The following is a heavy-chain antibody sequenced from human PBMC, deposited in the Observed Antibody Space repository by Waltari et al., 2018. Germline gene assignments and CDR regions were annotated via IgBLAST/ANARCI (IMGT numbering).Heavy chain of an antibody. J-gene: IGHJ5*02. V-gene: IGHV4-59*01. CDR1: GGSISSYY. D-gene: IGHD2-15*01. CDR2: IYYSGST. CDR3: ARAQDCSGGSCWGSWFDP. Sequence: QVQLQESGPGLVKPSETLSLTCTVSGGSISSYYWSWIRQPPGKGLEWIGYIYYSGSTNYHPSLKTRVTISVDTSKYQFSLKLSSVTAADTAVYYCARAQDCSGGSCWGSWFDPWGQGTLVTVSS.